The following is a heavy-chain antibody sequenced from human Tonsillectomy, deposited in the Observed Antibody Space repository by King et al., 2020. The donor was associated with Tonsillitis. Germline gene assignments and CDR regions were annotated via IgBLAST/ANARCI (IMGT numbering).Heavy chain of an antibody. Sequence: LQLQESGPGLVKPSETLSLTCTVSGGSISSSSYYLGWVRQPPGKGLEWIGGIYYSGSTYYNPSPKSRVTISVDTSKNQFSLKLSSVTAADTAVYYCARGITMIVVPSGFDPWGQGTLVTVSS. CDR3: ARGITMIVVPSGFDP. J-gene: IGHJ5*02. CDR2: IYYSGST. CDR1: GGSISSSSYY. D-gene: IGHD3-22*01. V-gene: IGHV4-39*01.